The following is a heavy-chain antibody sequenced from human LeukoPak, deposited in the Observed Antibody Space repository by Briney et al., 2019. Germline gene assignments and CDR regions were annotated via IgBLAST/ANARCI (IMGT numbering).Heavy chain of an antibody. D-gene: IGHD3-10*01. CDR1: GFIFSSYS. CDR2: ISSSSSNI. CDR3: ARRQQPTMIRGVNAHYYYYMDV. Sequence: GGSLILSCAASGFIFSSYSMNWVRHAPGRGVEGVSSISSSSSNIYYADSVKGRFTISRDNAKNSLYLEMNSMRAEDTDVYYCARRQQPTMIRGVNAHYYYYMDVWGKGTTVTISS. J-gene: IGHJ6*03. V-gene: IGHV3-21*01.